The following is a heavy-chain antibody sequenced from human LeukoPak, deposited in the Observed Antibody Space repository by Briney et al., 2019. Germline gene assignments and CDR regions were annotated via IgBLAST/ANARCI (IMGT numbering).Heavy chain of an antibody. CDR2: IYYSGST. Sequence: SETLSLTCTVSGGSLSSCSYYWGWIRQPPGKGLEWIGCIYYSGSTYYNPSLKSRVTISVDTSKNQFSLKLTSVTAADTAVYYCARLSIGIRDAFDIWGQGTMVTVSS. CDR1: GGSLSSCSYY. D-gene: IGHD3-16*02. V-gene: IGHV4-39*01. CDR3: ARLSIGIRDAFDI. J-gene: IGHJ3*02.